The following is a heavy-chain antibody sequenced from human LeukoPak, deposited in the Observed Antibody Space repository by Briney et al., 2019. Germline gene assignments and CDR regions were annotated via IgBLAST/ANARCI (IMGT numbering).Heavy chain of an antibody. CDR1: GFTFRSYW. V-gene: IGHV3-72*01. Sequence: GGSLRLSCAASGFTFRSYWMSWVRQAPGKGLEWIGRTRSKAKSYTTEYAVSVKGRFTISRDESQNSMYLQMNSLKTEDTAVYFCARGPNSVYNYHYGMDVWGQGTTVSVSS. D-gene: IGHD5/OR15-5a*01. CDR2: TRSKAKSYTT. CDR3: ARGPNSVYNYHYGMDV. J-gene: IGHJ6*02.